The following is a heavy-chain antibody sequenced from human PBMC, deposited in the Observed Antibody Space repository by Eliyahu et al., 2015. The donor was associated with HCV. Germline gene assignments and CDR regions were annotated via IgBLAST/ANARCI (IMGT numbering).Heavy chain of an antibody. CDR1: GYTFTSNA. CDR3: ARVGLGPATSDY. D-gene: IGHD5-12*01. Sequence: QVQLVQSGAEVKKPGASVKVSCKASGYTFTSNAISWVRQAPGQGLEWMGWISTYNGNTVSAQNLQGRVTMTTDTSTNTAYLELRSLRSDDTAVYYCARVGLGPATSDYWGQGTLVTVSS. J-gene: IGHJ4*02. CDR2: ISTYNGNT. V-gene: IGHV1-18*04.